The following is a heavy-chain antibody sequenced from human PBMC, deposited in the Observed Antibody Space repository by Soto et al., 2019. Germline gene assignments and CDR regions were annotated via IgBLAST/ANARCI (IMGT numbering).Heavy chain of an antibody. CDR1: GGSISSHY. J-gene: IGHJ5*02. CDR2: IYYSGNP. Sequence: SETLSLTCTASGGSISSHYWSWIRQPPGKGLEWIGNIYYSGNPNYNPSLKSRVNISVDTSKNQFSLELTSVIAADTAVYHCARGLTAFDPWGQGTLVTVSS. V-gene: IGHV4-59*11. D-gene: IGHD1-20*01. CDR3: ARGLTAFDP.